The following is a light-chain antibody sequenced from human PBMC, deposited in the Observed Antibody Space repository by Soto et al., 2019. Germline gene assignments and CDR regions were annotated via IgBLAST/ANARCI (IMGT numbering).Light chain of an antibody. CDR2: DVS. CDR3: CSYAGIYTLV. J-gene: IGLJ2*01. CDR1: SSDVGGYNY. Sequence: QSVLTQPRSVSGSPGQSVTISCTGTSSDVGGYNYVSWYQQHPGKAPKLMIYDVSKRPSGVPDRFSGSKSGNTASLTISGLQAECEADYYCCSYAGIYTLVFGGGTKLTVL. V-gene: IGLV2-11*01.